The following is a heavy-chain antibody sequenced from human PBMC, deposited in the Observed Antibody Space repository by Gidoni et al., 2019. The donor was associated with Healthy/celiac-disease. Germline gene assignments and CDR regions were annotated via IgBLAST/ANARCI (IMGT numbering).Heavy chain of an antibody. D-gene: IGHD6-13*01. Sequence: EVQLVESGGGLVKPGGSLSISCAASGFTFSSYSMNWVRQAPGKGLGWVSSISSSSSYIYYADSVKGRFTISRDNAKNSLYLQMNSLRAEDTAVYYCARGGEGSSWNWFDPWGQGTLVTVSS. CDR1: GFTFSSYS. V-gene: IGHV3-21*01. J-gene: IGHJ5*02. CDR3: ARGGEGSSWNWFDP. CDR2: ISSSSSYI.